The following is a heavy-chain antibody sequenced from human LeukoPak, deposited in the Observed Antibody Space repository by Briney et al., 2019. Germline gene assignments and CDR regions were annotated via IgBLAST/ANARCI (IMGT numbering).Heavy chain of an antibody. D-gene: IGHD3-22*01. CDR3: TRHLDYYDSSGYYYRDY. J-gene: IGHJ4*02. Sequence: GGSLRLSCAASGFTFSGSAMHWVRQASGKGLEWVGRIRSKANSYATAYAASVKGRFTIARDDSKNTAYLQMNSLKTEDTAVYYCTRHLDYYDSSGYYYRDYWGQGTLVTVSS. CDR2: IRSKANSYAT. CDR1: GFTFSGSA. V-gene: IGHV3-73*01.